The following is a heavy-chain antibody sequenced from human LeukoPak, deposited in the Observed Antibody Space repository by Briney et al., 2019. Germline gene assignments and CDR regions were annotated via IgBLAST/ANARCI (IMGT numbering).Heavy chain of an antibody. J-gene: IGHJ6*03. CDR1: GGSISSYY. D-gene: IGHD3-10*01. CDR3: ARLSGIRRGYYYYYYMDA. CDR2: IHYSGNT. Sequence: SETLSLTCTVSGGSISSYYWSWIRQPPGKGLEWLGYIHYSGNTNYNPSLKSRVTISVDTSKNQFSLKLSSVTAADTAVFYCARLSGIRRGYYYYYYMDAWGKGTTVTISS. V-gene: IGHV4-59*01.